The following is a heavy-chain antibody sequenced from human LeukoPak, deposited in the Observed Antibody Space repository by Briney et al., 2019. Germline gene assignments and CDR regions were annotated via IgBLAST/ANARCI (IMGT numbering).Heavy chain of an antibody. CDR2: ISIIGGST. V-gene: IGHV3-23*01. Sequence: GGSLRLSCAAAGFSFSTYAMSWVRQAPGKGPEWVSTISIIGGSTYYADSVKGRFTISRDNSKNTLYLQMNSLRAEDTAVYFCAKDLYHDGSGWGALDVWGQGTMVTVSS. J-gene: IGHJ3*01. CDR3: AKDLYHDGSGWGALDV. CDR1: GFSFSTYA. D-gene: IGHD3-22*01.